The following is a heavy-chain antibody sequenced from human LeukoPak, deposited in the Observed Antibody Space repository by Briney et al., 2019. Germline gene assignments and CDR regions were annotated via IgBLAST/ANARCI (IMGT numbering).Heavy chain of an antibody. CDR3: ARGTYYDYVWGSYCPRGHYYYMDV. CDR2: INHSGST. V-gene: IGHV4-34*01. J-gene: IGHJ6*03. D-gene: IGHD3-16*01. CDR1: GGSFSGYY. Sequence: SETLSLTCAVYGGSFSGYYWSWIRQSPGKGLEWIGEINHSGSTNYNPSLKSRVTISVDTSKNQFSLKLSSVTAADTAVYYCARGTYYDYVWGSYCPRGHYYYMDVWGKGTTVTVSS.